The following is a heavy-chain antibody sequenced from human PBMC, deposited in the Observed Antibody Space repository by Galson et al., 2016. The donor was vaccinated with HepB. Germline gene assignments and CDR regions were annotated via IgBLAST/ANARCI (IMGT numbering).Heavy chain of an antibody. V-gene: IGHV3-21*01. J-gene: IGHJ4*02. CDR2: ISSSSSYI. CDR3: ARGDIVGAIFDY. CDR1: GFSFSAYW. Sequence: SLRLSCAASGFSFSAYWMHWVRQAPGKGLEWVSSISSSSSYIYYADSVKGRFTISRDNAKNSLYLQMNSLRAEDTAVYYCARGDIVGAIFDYWGQGTLVTVSS. D-gene: IGHD1-26*01.